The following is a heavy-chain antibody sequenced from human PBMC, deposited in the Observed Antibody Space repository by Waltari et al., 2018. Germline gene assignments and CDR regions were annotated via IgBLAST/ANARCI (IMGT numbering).Heavy chain of an antibody. CDR1: GDTFSRYG. J-gene: IGHJ4*02. CDR3: ARAVGGQNFDL. CDR2: IIPLSGTR. Sequence: QVQLVQSGAEVKKPGSSVKVTCKTSGDTFSRYGISWVRQAPGQRLAWMGGIIPLSGTRQYAQKLQGRLTITADNSTCTVYMDLSRLTSEDTAVYYCARAVGGQNFDLWGQGTLVTVSS. D-gene: IGHD3-16*01. V-gene: IGHV1-69*06.